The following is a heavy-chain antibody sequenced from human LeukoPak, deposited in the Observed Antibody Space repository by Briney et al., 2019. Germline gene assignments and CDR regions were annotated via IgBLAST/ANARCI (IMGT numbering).Heavy chain of an antibody. Sequence: GRSPRLSCAASGFIFSNYAMHWARQAPGKGLEWVALISSDGSKTYHADSVKGRFSISRDNAKNSLYLQMNSLRAEDTAVYYCARVLSWSVDYWGQGTLVTVSS. D-gene: IGHD6-13*01. V-gene: IGHV3-30*07. CDR1: GFIFSNYA. CDR3: ARVLSWSVDY. J-gene: IGHJ4*02. CDR2: ISSDGSKT.